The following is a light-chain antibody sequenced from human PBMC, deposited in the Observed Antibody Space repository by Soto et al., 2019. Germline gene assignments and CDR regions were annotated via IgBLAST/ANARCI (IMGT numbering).Light chain of an antibody. J-gene: IGKJ4*01. V-gene: IGKV1-5*03. CDR1: QSISYW. Sequence: DIQMTQSPSTLSASVGDRVTITCRASQSISYWLAWYQQKPEKAPNLLIYKASRLESGVPSRFSGSGSGTEFTLTISSLQPDDFATYYCQQYNSYPLTFAGGTKVEIK. CDR2: KAS. CDR3: QQYNSYPLT.